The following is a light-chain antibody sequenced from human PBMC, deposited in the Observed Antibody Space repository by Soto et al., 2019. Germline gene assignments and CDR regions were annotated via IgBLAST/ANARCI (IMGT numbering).Light chain of an antibody. CDR1: QSISSN. CDR3: QHYNSWPLT. V-gene: IGKV3-15*01. J-gene: IGKJ4*01. CDR2: GAY. Sequence: EIVMTQSPATLSVSPGEGATLSCRASQSISSNLAWYRQKPGQPPRLLIYGAYTRAAGIPARFSGSGSGTEFTLTISSLQSEDFAVYYCQHYNSWPLTFGGGTKVDLK.